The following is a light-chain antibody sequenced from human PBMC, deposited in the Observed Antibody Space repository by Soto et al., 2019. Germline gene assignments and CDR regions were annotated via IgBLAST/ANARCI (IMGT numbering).Light chain of an antibody. CDR2: GNS. Sequence: QSVLTQPPSVSGAPGQRVTISCTGSGSNIGAGYDVHWYQQLPGTAPKLLIYGNSARPSGVPDRFSGSKSGTSASLTITGLQAEDEADYYCQSYDGNYVFGTGTKLTVL. J-gene: IGLJ1*01. CDR3: QSYDGNYV. V-gene: IGLV1-40*01. CDR1: GSNIGAGYD.